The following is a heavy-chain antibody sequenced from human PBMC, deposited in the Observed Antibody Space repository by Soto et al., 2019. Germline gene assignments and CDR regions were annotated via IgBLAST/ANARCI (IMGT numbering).Heavy chain of an antibody. CDR2: IYYSGST. CDR1: GGSISSGDYY. CDR3: RGVPAASYYYYGMDV. D-gene: IGHD2-2*01. J-gene: IGHJ6*02. V-gene: IGHV4-30-4*01. Sequence: KPSETLSLTCTVSGGSISSGDYYWSWIRQPPGKGLEWIGYIYYSGSTYYNPSLKSRVTISVDTSKNQFSLKLSSVTAADTAVYYCRGVPAASYYYYGMDVWGQGTTVTVSS.